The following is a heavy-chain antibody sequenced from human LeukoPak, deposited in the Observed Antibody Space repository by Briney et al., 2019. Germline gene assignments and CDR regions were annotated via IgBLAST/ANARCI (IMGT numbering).Heavy chain of an antibody. CDR2: IHNSGST. V-gene: IGHV4-59*01. J-gene: IGHJ4*02. Sequence: SETLSLTCTVPGGSIRSYYWSWIRQPPGKGLEWIGNIHNSGSTNYNPSLKSRVAISVDTSKNQFSLKLSSVTAADTAVYYCATMGSGSGNYPNYFDYWGQGTLVTVSS. D-gene: IGHD3-10*01. CDR3: ATMGSGSGNYPNYFDY. CDR1: GGSIRSYY.